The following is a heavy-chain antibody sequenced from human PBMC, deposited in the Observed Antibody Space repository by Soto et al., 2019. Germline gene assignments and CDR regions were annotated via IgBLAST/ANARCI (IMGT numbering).Heavy chain of an antibody. CDR1: GGSFINYY. CDR2: IHPTGTA. CDR3: ARGPDRAKVGY. V-gene: IGHV4-34*01. D-gene: IGHD5-18*01. Sequence: SETLSLTCAVYGGSFINYYWNWVRQPPGKGLEWIGEIHPTGTAAYNPSLESRVTMSVDTSKNQFSLKLSSVTAADTAVYYCARGPDRAKVGYWGQGTLVTVSS. J-gene: IGHJ4*02.